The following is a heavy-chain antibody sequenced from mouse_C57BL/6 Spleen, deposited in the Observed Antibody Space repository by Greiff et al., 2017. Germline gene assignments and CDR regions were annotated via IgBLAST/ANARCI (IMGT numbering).Heavy chain of an antibody. J-gene: IGHJ2*01. CDR3: TRPGNYYGHYVGFFGD. CDR2: INPSNGGT. CDR1: GYTFTSYW. Sequence: QVQLQQPGTELVKPGASVKLSCKASGYTFTSYWMHWVKQRPGQGLEWIGNINPSNGGTNYNEKFKSKATLTVDTSSSTAYMQLSSLTSEDSAVYYCTRPGNYYGHYVGFFGDWGQVTTLTVSS. D-gene: IGHD2-1*01. V-gene: IGHV1-53*01.